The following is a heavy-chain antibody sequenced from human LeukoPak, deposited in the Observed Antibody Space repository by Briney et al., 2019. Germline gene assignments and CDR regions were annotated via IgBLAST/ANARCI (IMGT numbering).Heavy chain of an antibody. CDR3: ARGRGVDY. J-gene: IGHJ4*02. V-gene: IGHV3-7*01. CDR1: GYSFSSYC. CDR2: VKQDGSEN. Sequence: QPGGSLRLSCAASGYSFSSYCMSWVRQAPEKGLAWVGNVKQDGSENFYVDSVKGRFTISRDNAKKSLYLQMNSLRAEDTAVYWCARGRGVDYWGQGTLVTVSS. D-gene: IGHD3-10*01.